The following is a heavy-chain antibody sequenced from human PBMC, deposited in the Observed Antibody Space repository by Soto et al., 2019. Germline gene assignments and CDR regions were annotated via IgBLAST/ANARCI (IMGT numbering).Heavy chain of an antibody. D-gene: IGHD3-10*01. CDR1: GYTFTGYY. J-gene: IGHJ4*02. CDR2: LNPNSGNT. V-gene: IGHV1-8*02. Sequence: ASVKVCCKASGYTFTGYYMHWVRQATGQGLEWMGWLNPNSGNTGYAQKFQGRVTMTRNTSISTAYMELSSLRSEDTAVYYCARIRYYYCSGSKHKGDHLWGQGTLVTVSS. CDR3: ARIRYYYCSGSKHKGDHL.